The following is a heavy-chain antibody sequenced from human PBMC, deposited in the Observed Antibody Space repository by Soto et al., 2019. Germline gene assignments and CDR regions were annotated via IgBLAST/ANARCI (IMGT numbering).Heavy chain of an antibody. V-gene: IGHV3-66*01. Sequence: GSLRLSCAASGFTVSSTYMNWVRQAPGKGLEWVSLIYSGGNTYYADSVKGRFTISRDNSKNTLYLQMNSLRAEDTAVYYCARSWAVAGSYDYWGQGTLVTVSS. CDR3: ARSWAVAGSYDY. CDR2: IYSGGNT. J-gene: IGHJ4*02. CDR1: GFTVSSTY. D-gene: IGHD6-19*01.